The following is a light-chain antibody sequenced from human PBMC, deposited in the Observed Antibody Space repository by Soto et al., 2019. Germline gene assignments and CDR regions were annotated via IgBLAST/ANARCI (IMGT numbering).Light chain of an antibody. J-gene: IGKJ5*01. CDR1: QSVSISY. Sequence: EIVLTQSPSTLSLYPGERATVXXRASQSVSISYLAWYQQKPGQAPRIXXFCASSRATGSPDRCSGSGSGRDFTLTISRLEPEDFAVYYCQQYGSSPRITCGQGTRLEI. CDR3: QQYGSSPRIT. V-gene: IGKV3-20*01. CDR2: CAS.